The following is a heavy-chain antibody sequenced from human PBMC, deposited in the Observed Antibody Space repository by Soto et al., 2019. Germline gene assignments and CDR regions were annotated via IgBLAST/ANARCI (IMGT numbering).Heavy chain of an antibody. CDR3: ARRVRGYSSSAGYYYGMDV. J-gene: IGHJ6*02. CDR2: IYPGDSDT. CDR1: GYSFTSYW. V-gene: IGHV5-51*01. D-gene: IGHD6-6*01. Sequence: PGESLKISCKGSGYSFTSYWIGWVRQMPGKGLEWMGIIYPGDSDTRYSPSFQGQVTISADKSISTAYLQWSSLKASDTAMYYCARRVRGYSSSAGYYYGMDVWGQGTTVTVSS.